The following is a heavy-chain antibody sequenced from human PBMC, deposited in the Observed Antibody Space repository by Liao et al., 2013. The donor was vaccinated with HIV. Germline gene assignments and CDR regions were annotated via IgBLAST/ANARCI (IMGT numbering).Heavy chain of an antibody. CDR2: IYTSGST. V-gene: IGHV4-61*02. CDR1: GGSISSGSYY. CDR3: ARGHYDSSSLDY. D-gene: IGHD3-22*01. J-gene: IGHJ4*02. Sequence: QVQLQQWGAGLLKPSETLSLTCTVSGGSISSGSYYWSWIRQPAGKGLEWIGRIYTSGSTNYNPSLKSRVTISIDTSKNQFSLKLSSVTAADTAVYYCARGHYDSSSLDYWGQGTLVTVSS.